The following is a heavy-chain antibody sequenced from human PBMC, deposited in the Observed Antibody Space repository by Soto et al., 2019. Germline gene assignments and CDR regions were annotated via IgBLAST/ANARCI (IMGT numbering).Heavy chain of an antibody. J-gene: IGHJ4*02. V-gene: IGHV4-34*01. Sequence: PSETLSLICDVSGGSFTGYYWSWIRQPPGKGLEWIGEINHSGFTNYNPSLTGRVTISLDTSKSQFSLKLSSLTAADTAFYFCARGHGRFAHWGQGTLVTVSS. CDR1: GGSFTGYY. CDR2: INHSGFT. CDR3: ARGHGRFAH.